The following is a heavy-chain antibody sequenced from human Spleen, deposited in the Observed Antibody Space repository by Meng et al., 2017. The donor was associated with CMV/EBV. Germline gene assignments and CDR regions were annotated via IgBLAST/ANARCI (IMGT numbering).Heavy chain of an antibody. Sequence: SETLSLTCSVYGGSISSRTYYWGWIRQPPGKGLESIGNIYYSGSTPYNPSLKSRVTISVDTSKNQVFLRLSSVTAADTAVYYCARRVYGGNPFDYWGQGTLVTVSS. D-gene: IGHD4-23*01. V-gene: IGHV4-39*01. CDR3: ARRVYGGNPFDY. CDR2: IYYSGST. J-gene: IGHJ4*02. CDR1: GGSISSRTYY.